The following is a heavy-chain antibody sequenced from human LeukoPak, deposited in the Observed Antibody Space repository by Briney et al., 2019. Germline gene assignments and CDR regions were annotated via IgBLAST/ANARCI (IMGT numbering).Heavy chain of an antibody. CDR1: GFTFRSYW. CDR3: ARDLGYCSGGSCYNWFDP. J-gene: IGHJ5*02. CDR2: IQQDGSEK. D-gene: IGHD2-15*01. V-gene: IGHV3-7*05. Sequence: SGGSLRLSCAASGFTFRSYWMGWVRQAPGKGLEWVANIQQDGSEKYRVDSVKGRFTISRDNAKNSLYLQMNSLRAEDTAVYYCARDLGYCSGGSCYNWFDPWGQGTLVTVSS.